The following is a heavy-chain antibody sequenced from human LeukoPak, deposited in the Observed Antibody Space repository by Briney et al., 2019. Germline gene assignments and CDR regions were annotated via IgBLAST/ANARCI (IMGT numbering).Heavy chain of an antibody. D-gene: IGHD1-26*01. V-gene: IGHV3-48*03. CDR3: ARDSEWGLLRSDY. CDR1: GFTFSNYE. Sequence: GGSLRLSCAVSGFTFSNYEMNWVRQAPGKGLEWVSYISSGNSGTIHYADSVKGRFTISRDNAKNSVYLQLNSLRAEDTAVYYCARDSEWGLLRSDYWGQGTLVTVSS. J-gene: IGHJ4*02. CDR2: ISSGNSGTI.